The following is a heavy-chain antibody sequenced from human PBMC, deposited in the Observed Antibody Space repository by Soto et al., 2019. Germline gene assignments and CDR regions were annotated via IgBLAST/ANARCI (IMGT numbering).Heavy chain of an antibody. V-gene: IGHV4-39*01. Sequence: SETLSLTCTVSGGSISSSSYYWGWIRQPPGKGLEWIGSIYYSGSTYYNPSLKSRVTISVDTSKNQFSLKLSSVTAADTAVYYCAIPPGYSSSSFDYWGQGTLVTVS. D-gene: IGHD6-6*01. CDR3: AIPPGYSSSSFDY. CDR2: IYYSGST. CDR1: GGSISSSSYY. J-gene: IGHJ4*02.